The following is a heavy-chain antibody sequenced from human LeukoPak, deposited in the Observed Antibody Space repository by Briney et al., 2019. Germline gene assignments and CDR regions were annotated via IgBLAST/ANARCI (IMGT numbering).Heavy chain of an antibody. CDR3: AKDMGKSIAARPNAFDI. V-gene: IGHV3-9*03. CDR1: GFTFDDYA. J-gene: IGHJ3*02. D-gene: IGHD6-6*01. CDR2: ISWNSGSI. Sequence: GRSLRLSCAASGFTFDDYAMHWVRQAPGKGLEWVSGISWNSGSIGYADSVKGRFTISRDNAKNSPYLQMNSLRAEDMALYYCAKDMGKSIAARPNAFDIWGQGTMVTVSS.